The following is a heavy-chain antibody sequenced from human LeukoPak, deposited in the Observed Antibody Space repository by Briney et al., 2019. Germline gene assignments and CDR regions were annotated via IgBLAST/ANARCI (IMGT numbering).Heavy chain of an antibody. V-gene: IGHV1-2*02. Sequence: ASVKVSCKASGYTFTAYYMHWARQAPGQGLEWMGWINPKSGGTKYAQNFQGRVTVTRDTSISTAYMELSRLTSDDTAVYYCATNRGYTYGYVYWGQGTLVTVSS. CDR3: ATNRGYTYGYVY. CDR2: INPKSGGT. D-gene: IGHD5-18*01. CDR1: GYTFTAYY. J-gene: IGHJ4*02.